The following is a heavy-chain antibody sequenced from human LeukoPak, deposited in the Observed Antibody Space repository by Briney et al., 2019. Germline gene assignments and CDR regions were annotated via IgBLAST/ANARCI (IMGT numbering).Heavy chain of an antibody. CDR3: TRLERWEPHLKGYFDY. CDR1: GFTFSGSA. J-gene: IGHJ4*02. D-gene: IGHD1-26*01. CDR2: IRSKANSYAT. Sequence: GGSLRLSCAASGFTFSGSAMHWVRQASGKGLEWVGRIRSKANSYATAYAASVKGRSTISRDDSKNTAYLQMNSLKTEDTAVYYCTRLERWEPHLKGYFDYWGQGTLVTVSS. V-gene: IGHV3-73*01.